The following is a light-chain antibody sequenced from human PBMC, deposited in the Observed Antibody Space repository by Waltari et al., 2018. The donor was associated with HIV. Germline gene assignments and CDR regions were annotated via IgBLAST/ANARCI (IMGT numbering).Light chain of an antibody. J-gene: IGKJ1*01. CDR2: GAS. Sequence: EIVMTQSLATLSVSLGERGTLSCRASQSVRYNLAWYQQKPGQPPRLLIYGASTRATGIPARFSASGSGTEFTLTISSLQSEDFAVYYCQQYKYWPPWTFGQGTKVDIK. CDR3: QQYKYWPPWT. CDR1: QSVRYN. V-gene: IGKV3-15*01.